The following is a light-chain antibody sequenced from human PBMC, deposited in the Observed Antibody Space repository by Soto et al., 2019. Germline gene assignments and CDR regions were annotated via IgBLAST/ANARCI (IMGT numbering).Light chain of an antibody. CDR2: GAS. CDR3: QQYGNSPRT. J-gene: IGKJ1*01. V-gene: IGKV3-20*01. Sequence: EDVVTQSPFTLSVSPWERSRLSVRASHIVSSNFLAWYQQRPGQAPRLLIYGASDRATGIPDRFTGSGSGTDFTLTISRLEPEDFAVYYCQQYGNSPRTFGQGTKVDIK. CDR1: HIVSSNF.